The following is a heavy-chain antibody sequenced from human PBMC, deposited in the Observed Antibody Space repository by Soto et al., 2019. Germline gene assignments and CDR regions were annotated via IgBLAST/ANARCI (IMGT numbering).Heavy chain of an antibody. J-gene: IGHJ6*02. CDR3: ARDLDTALGYYYYYGMDV. D-gene: IGHD5-18*01. CDR2: IWHDGSKK. V-gene: IGHV3-33*01. Sequence: PGGSLRLSCAASGFTFSTYGMHWARQAPGKGLEWVALIWHDGSKKYFADSVRGRFTISRDNSKDTHYLQMNSLRAEDTAVYYCARDLDTALGYYYYYGMDVWGQGTTVTVSS. CDR1: GFTFSTYG.